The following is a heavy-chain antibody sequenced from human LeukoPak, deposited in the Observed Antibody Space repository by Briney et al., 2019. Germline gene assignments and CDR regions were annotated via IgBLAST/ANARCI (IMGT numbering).Heavy chain of an antibody. D-gene: IGHD6-19*01. CDR2: ISYDGSNK. J-gene: IGHJ4*02. CDR3: AKAARPTIAVAGMRVY. V-gene: IGHV3-30*18. CDR1: GFTFSSYG. Sequence: GGSLRLSCAASGFTFSSYGMHGVRQARGKGREGVAVISYDGSNKYYPHSVKVRFTISRDNSKNTLYLQMNSLRAEDTAVYYCAKAARPTIAVAGMRVYWGQGTLVTVSS.